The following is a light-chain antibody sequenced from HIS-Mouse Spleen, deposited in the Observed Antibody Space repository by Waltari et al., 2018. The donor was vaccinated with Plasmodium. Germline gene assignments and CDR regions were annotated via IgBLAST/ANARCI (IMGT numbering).Light chain of an antibody. CDR3: QQYNNWSFT. CDR1: PRFSSN. V-gene: IGKV3-15*01. Sequence: EIVMTQSPATLSVSPGERATRSCRASPRFSSNLAWYQQKPGQAPRLLLYGASTRATGIPARFSGSGSGTEFTLTISSLQSEDFAVYYCQQYNNWSFTFGPGTKVDIK. CDR2: GAS. J-gene: IGKJ3*01.